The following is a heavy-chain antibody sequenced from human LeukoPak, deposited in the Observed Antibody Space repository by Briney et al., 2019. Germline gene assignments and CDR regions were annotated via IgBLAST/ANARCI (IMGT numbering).Heavy chain of an antibody. D-gene: IGHD3-9*01. V-gene: IGHV5-51*01. CDR2: IYPGDSDT. CDR3: AISNAYYDILTGYDDSNWFDP. Sequence: GAALKISCKGSGYSFTSYWIGWVRQLPGKDLEWMRIIYPGDSDTRYSPSFQGQVTISADKSISTAYLQWSSLKASDTAMYYCAISNAYYDILTGYDDSNWFDPWGQGTLVTVSS. J-gene: IGHJ5*02. CDR1: GYSFTSYW.